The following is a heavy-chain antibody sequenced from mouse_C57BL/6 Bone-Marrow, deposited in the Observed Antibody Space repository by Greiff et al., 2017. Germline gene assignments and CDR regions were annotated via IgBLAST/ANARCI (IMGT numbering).Heavy chain of an antibody. J-gene: IGHJ2*01. CDR3: ARSGALGRSFDY. CDR2: IYPTSGRT. Sequence: VQLQQSGAELVKPGASVKLSCKASGYTFTSYWITWVKQRPGQGLEWIGDIYPTSGRTNYNEKFKGKAILTVDTSSNTAYMQLSSLTSEDSAVFYCARSGALGRSFDYWGQGTTLTVSS. D-gene: IGHD4-1*01. CDR1: GYTFTSYW. V-gene: IGHV1-55*01.